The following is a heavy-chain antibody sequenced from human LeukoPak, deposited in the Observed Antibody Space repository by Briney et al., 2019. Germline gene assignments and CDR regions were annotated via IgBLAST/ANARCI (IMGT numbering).Heavy chain of an antibody. D-gene: IGHD6-6*01. CDR3: ARAREFSGSSGRAYYFDY. CDR2: IYHSGST. Sequence: SDTLSLTCSVSGGSVNSGGYYWSWIRQPPGKGLEWIGYIYHSGSTYYNPSLKSRVTISLDTSKNQFSLKLSSVTAADTAVYYCARAREFSGSSGRAYYFDYWGQGTLVTVSS. CDR1: GGSVNSGGYY. V-gene: IGHV4-61*08. J-gene: IGHJ4*02.